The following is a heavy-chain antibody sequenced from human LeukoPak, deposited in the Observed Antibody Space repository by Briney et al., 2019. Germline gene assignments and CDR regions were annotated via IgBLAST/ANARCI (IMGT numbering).Heavy chain of an antibody. CDR3: ARQHDSYHYYYVDV. CDR1: GYSISSGYY. D-gene: IGHD6-13*01. V-gene: IGHV4-38-2*01. Sequence: SETLSLTCAVSGYSISSGYYWIWIRQPPGKGLEWIGSLYHSDSIYYNPSLESRVTMSVDTSKNQFSLKLSFVAAADTAVYYCARQHDSYHYYYVDVWGKGTTVTVSS. CDR2: LYHSDSI. J-gene: IGHJ6*03.